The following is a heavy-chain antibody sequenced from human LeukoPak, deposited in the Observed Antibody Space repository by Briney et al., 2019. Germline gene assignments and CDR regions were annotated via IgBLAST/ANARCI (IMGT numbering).Heavy chain of an antibody. CDR2: IHPNTGGT. Sequence: ASVKVSCKASGYTFTGHYIHWVRQAPGQGLEWMGWIHPNTGGTKYAQKFRGRVTITADKSTRTAYMELSSLRSEDTAVYYCARDNDSRDPPHFDYWGQGTLVTVSS. J-gene: IGHJ4*02. D-gene: IGHD3-16*01. CDR3: ARDNDSRDPPHFDY. CDR1: GYTFTGHY. V-gene: IGHV1-2*02.